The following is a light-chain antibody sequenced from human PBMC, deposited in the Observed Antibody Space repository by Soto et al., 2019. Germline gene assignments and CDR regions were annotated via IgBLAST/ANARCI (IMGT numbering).Light chain of an antibody. CDR3: EQYNSYSYSWT. J-gene: IGKJ1*01. CDR1: QSLSSW. V-gene: IGKV1-5*01. Sequence: DIQMTQSPSTLSASVGDRVTITCRASQSLSSWLAWYQQKPGQAHKLLIYDASSLESGVPSRVSGSGSGTKFSLTISCLQPDDVATYYCEQYNSYSYSWTFGQGTKV. CDR2: DAS.